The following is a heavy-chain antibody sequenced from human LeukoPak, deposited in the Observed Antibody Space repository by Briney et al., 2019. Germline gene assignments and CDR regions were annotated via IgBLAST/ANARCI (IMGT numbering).Heavy chain of an antibody. Sequence: PSETLSLTCTVSGGSISSYYWSWIRQPPGKGLEWIGYIYYSGSTNYNPSLKSRVTISVDASKNQFSLKLSSVTAADTAVYYCARGLGSYYYYFDYWGQGTLVTVSS. D-gene: IGHD1-26*01. CDR1: GGSISSYY. CDR2: IYYSGST. J-gene: IGHJ4*02. CDR3: ARGLGSYYYYFDY. V-gene: IGHV4-59*01.